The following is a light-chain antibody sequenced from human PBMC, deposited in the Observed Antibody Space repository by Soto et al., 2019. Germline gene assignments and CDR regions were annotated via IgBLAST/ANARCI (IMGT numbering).Light chain of an antibody. CDR2: GAS. CDR1: QSVSSN. CDR3: QQYARSTQIP. Sequence: VTRWPGALTVALAERANLSCRQSQSVSSNFAWYQQKPGKAPRLLIYGASSRATGIPDRFSGSGSGTDFTLTISRLEPEAFAVYYCQQYARSTQIPFGQGTRLDIK. J-gene: IGKJ5*01. V-gene: IGKV3-20*01.